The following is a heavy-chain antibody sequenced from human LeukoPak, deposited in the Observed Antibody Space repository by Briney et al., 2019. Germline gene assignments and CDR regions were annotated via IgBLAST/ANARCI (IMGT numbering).Heavy chain of an antibody. CDR2: IYYSGST. V-gene: IGHV4-59*01. CDR1: GGSISSYY. Sequence: PSETLSLTCTVSGGSISSYYWSWIRQPPGKGLEWIGYIYYSGSTNYNPSLKSRVTISVDTSKNQFSLKLSSVTAADAAVYYCARVSSSGWPHFDYWGQGTLVTVSS. J-gene: IGHJ4*02. D-gene: IGHD6-19*01. CDR3: ARVSSSGWPHFDY.